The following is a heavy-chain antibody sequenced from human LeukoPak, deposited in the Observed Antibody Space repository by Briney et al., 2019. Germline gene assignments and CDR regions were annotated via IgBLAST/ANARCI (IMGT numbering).Heavy chain of an antibody. CDR2: IYYTGST. CDR1: GGSISSYY. Sequence: SETLSLTCSVSGGSISSYYWSWIRQPPGKGLEWIGYIYYTGSTNYNPSLKSRVTISVDTSKNQFSLKLSYVNAADTAVYYCARIPNDYGDYSEYYYYGMDVWGQGTTVTVSS. CDR3: ARIPNDYGDYSEYYYYGMDV. D-gene: IGHD4-17*01. J-gene: IGHJ6*02. V-gene: IGHV4-59*08.